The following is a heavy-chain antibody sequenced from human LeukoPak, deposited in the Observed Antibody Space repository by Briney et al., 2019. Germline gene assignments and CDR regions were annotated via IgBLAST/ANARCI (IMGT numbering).Heavy chain of an antibody. D-gene: IGHD3-10*01. CDR1: GGSISSYY. CDR3: ARRSGGGYYFDY. Sequence: SETLSLTCTVSGGSISSYYWTWIRQPPGKGLEWIGYIFSSGYTKYNPSLESQVTISVDTSKSQFSLKLSSVTAADTAVYYCARRSGGGYYFDYWGQGTLVTVSS. J-gene: IGHJ4*02. CDR2: IFSSGYT. V-gene: IGHV4-59*08.